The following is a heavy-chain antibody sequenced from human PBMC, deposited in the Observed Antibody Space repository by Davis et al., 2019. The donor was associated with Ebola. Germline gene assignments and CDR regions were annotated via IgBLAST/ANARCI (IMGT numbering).Heavy chain of an antibody. CDR2: ISSSSSYT. CDR1: GFTFSDYY. CDR3: ARELLWFGELLWYFDL. J-gene: IGHJ2*01. Sequence: GESLKISCAASGFTFSDYYMSWIRQAPGKGLEWVSYISSSSSYTNYADSVKGRFTISRDNAKNSLYLQMNSLRDEDTAVYYCARELLWFGELLWYFDLWGRGTLVTVSS. V-gene: IGHV3-11*06. D-gene: IGHD3-10*01.